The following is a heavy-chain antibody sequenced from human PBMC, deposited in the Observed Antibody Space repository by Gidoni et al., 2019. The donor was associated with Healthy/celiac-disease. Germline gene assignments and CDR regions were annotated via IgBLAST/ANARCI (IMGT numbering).Heavy chain of an antibody. CDR2: ISSSSSTI. CDR3: ARDGTLAVAGTMDY. D-gene: IGHD6-19*01. J-gene: IGHJ4*02. V-gene: IGHV3-48*01. CDR1: GFTFSSYS. Sequence: EVQLVESGGGLVQPGGSLRLSCAASGFTFSSYSMNWVRQAPGKGLEWVSYISSSSSTIYYADSVKGRFTISRDNAKNSLYLQMNSLRAEDTAVYYCARDGTLAVAGTMDYWGQGTLVTVSS.